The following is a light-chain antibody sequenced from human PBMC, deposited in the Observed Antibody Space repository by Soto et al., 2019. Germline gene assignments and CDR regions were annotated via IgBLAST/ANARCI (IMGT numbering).Light chain of an antibody. V-gene: IGKV3-11*01. CDR3: QHRTNWPRT. CDR1: QSVGTF. J-gene: IGKJ2*01. CDR2: DAS. Sequence: IVLTHSPAPPSLSPGERATLSCRASQSVGTFFAWYQQKPGQAPRLIIYDASNRATGIPARFSGTGSGTDFPLTISSVEPEGFAVYYCQHRTNWPRTFGQGTMLDIK.